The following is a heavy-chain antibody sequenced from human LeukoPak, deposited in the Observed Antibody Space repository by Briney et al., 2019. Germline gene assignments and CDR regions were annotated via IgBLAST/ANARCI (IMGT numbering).Heavy chain of an antibody. V-gene: IGHV3-23*01. CDR1: GFAFSNYG. CDR3: ARYSNYNWFDP. Sequence: GGTLRLSCAASGFAFSNYGMSWVRQAPGKGLEWVSTISGSGKSTYYADSVKGRFTISGDNSKNTLYLQMNSLRAEDTAVYYCARYSNYNWFDPWGQGTLVTVSS. D-gene: IGHD6-13*01. J-gene: IGHJ5*02. CDR2: ISGSGKST.